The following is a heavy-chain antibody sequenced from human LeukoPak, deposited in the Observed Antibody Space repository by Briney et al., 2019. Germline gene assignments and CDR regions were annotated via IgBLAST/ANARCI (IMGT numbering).Heavy chain of an antibody. CDR2: ISYDGSNK. CDR3: ARDNFSYGY. CDR1: GFTFSSYA. Sequence: GGSLRLSCAASGFTFSSYAMHWVRQAPGKGLEWVAVISYDGSNKYYADSVKGRFTISRDNSKNTLYLQMNSLRAEDTAVYYCARDNFSYGYWGQGTLVTVSS. J-gene: IGHJ4*02. V-gene: IGHV3-30-3*01. D-gene: IGHD3-10*01.